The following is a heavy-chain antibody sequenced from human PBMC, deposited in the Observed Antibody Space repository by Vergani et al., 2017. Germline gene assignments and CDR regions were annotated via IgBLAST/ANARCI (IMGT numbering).Heavy chain of an antibody. CDR2: ISGSGGNT. J-gene: IGHJ4*01. D-gene: IGHD1-20*01. CDR1: GFTFSSYA. CDR3: ARAYGRYDWFDY. Sequence: EVQLLESGGGLVQPGGSLRLSCAASGFTFSSYAMSWVRQVPGKGLEWVSGISGSGGNTYYANSVKGRFTISRDNSKNTLYLQMNSLRADDTAVYYCARAYGRYDWFDYWGQRTLVTVSS. V-gene: IGHV3-23*01.